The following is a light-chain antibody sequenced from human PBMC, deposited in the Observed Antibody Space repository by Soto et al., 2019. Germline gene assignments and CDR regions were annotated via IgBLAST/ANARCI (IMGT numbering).Light chain of an antibody. V-gene: IGKV3-15*01. CDR2: AAS. Sequence: THTPSTLSLSPGARCTLSCRAGDGVASSYLAWYQQKPCQAPRLLTYAASTRAXXIPARFSGSGSGTEFTLPISSLQSEHSAVYYSPPYNNCPLWPFAEGTKVEL. J-gene: IGKJ4*02. CDR1: DGVASSY. CDR3: PPYNNCPLWP.